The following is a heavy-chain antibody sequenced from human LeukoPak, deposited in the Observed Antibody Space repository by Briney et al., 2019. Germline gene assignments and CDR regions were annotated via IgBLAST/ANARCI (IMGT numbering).Heavy chain of an antibody. CDR3: AKAPLTGYSSGWILNY. Sequence: GGSLRLSCAASGFTFSSYSMNWVRQAPGKGLEWVSYISSSSSTIYYADSVKGRFTISRDNAKNSLYLQMNSLRAEDTAVYYWAKAPLTGYSSGWILNYWGQGTLVTVSS. D-gene: IGHD6-19*01. J-gene: IGHJ4*02. CDR1: GFTFSSYS. CDR2: ISSSSSTI. V-gene: IGHV3-48*01.